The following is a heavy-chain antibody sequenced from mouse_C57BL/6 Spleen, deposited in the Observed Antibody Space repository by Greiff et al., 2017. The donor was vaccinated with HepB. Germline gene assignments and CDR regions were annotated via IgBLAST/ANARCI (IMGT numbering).Heavy chain of an antibody. V-gene: IGHV7-3*01. CDR1: GFTFTDYY. CDR3: ARWGLCYDYDGRGFDY. Sequence: EVKLVESGGGLVQPGGSLSLSCAASGFTFTDYYMSWVRQPPGKALEWLGFIRNKANGYTTEYSASGKGRFTISRDNSQSILYLQMNALRAEDSATYYCARWGLCYDYDGRGFDYWGQGTTLTVSS. J-gene: IGHJ2*01. D-gene: IGHD2-4*01. CDR2: IRNKANGYTT.